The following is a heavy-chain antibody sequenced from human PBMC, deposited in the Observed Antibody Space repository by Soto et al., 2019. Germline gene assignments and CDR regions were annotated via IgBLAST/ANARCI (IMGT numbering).Heavy chain of an antibody. CDR3: AADSVVTTDYGRDV. V-gene: IGHV3-15*07. CDR1: AFTFNNAW. J-gene: IGHJ6*02. CDR2: IKRKTEGGTT. D-gene: IGHD2-21*02. Sequence: EVQVVESGGGLVKPGGSLRLSCAVSAFTFNNAWMNWVRQAPGKGLEWVGRIKRKTEGGTTDYAAPVKGRFTSSRGDAKTTVYLQMNSMKTEDTAVYYCAADSVVTTDYGRDVWGQGTTVTVSS.